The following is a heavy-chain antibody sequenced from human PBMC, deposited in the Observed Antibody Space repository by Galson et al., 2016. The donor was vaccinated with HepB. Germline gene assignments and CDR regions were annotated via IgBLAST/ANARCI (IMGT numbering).Heavy chain of an antibody. J-gene: IGHJ6*02. CDR1: GFTFSSYW. CDR2: SYGDGST. CDR3: ARDPGFRNGMNV. V-gene: IGHV3-53*01. Sequence: SLRLSCAASGFTFSSYWMSWVRQAPGKGLEWLSVSYGDGSTYYAESVRGRFTISRDNSKNSVFLQMNNLGAEDTAVYYCARDPGFRNGMNVWGQGTTVTVSS.